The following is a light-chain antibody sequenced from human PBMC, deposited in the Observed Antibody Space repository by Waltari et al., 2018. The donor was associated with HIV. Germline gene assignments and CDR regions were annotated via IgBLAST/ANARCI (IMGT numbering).Light chain of an antibody. CDR1: QSVGNF. J-gene: IGKJ5*01. Sequence: EIVLTQSPDTLSLSPGERATLSCRASQSVGNFLAWYQQKPGQAPRLLVYYASNRATGIPARFSGSGYGTDFTLTISRLEAEDFAVYYCQQRSSWPPSITFGQGTRLEIK. CDR2: YAS. V-gene: IGKV3-11*01. CDR3: QQRSSWPPSIT.